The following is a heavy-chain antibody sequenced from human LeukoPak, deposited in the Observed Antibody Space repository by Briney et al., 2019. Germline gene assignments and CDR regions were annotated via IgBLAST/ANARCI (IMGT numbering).Heavy chain of an antibody. V-gene: IGHV1-2*02. Sequence: ASVKVSCKASGYTFTGYYMHWVRQAPGQGLEWMGWINPNSGGTNYAQKFQGRVTMTRNTSISTAYMELSRLRSDDTAVYCCARVAAAGPVYYYYYMDVWGKGTTVTVSS. CDR2: INPNSGGT. D-gene: IGHD6-13*01. CDR1: GYTFTGYY. CDR3: ARVAAAGPVYYYYYMDV. J-gene: IGHJ6*03.